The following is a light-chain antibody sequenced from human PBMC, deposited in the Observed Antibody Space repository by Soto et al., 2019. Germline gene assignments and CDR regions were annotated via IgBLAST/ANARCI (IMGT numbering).Light chain of an antibody. V-gene: IGKV1-9*01. CDR1: QGIRGS. J-gene: IGKJ2*01. CDR2: AAS. Sequence: DIQLTQSPSFLSASVGERVTITCRASQGIRGSLAWYQQRPGTAPKLLIYAASILHSGVPSRFSGSGSGTEFTLTISYLQPEDFATYYCQQLYLYPPSTFGQGTNLAI. CDR3: QQLYLYPPST.